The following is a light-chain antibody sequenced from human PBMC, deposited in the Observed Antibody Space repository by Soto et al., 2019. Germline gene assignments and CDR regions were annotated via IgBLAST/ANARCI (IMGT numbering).Light chain of an antibody. J-gene: IGLJ2*01. CDR3: SSYTSRSTVV. CDR1: SSDVGGYNY. CDR2: EVS. V-gene: IGLV2-14*01. Sequence: QSVLAQPASVSWSPGQSITISCTGTSSDVGGYNYVSWYQQHPGKAPRLMIYEVSNRPSGVSNRFSGSKSGNTASLTISGRQAEDEADYYCSSYTSRSTVVFGGGPQRTVL.